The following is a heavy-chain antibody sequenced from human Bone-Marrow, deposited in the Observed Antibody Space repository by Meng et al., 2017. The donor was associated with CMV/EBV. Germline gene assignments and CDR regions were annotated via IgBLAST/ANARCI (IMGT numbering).Heavy chain of an antibody. D-gene: IGHD2-2*01. CDR1: GFTVSSNY. CDR2: IYSGGST. Sequence: GESLKISCAASGFTVSSNYMSWVRQAPGKGLEWVSVIYSGGSTYYADSVKGRFTISRDNAKNSLYLQMNSLRAEDTAVYYCARADIVVVPAATYYYYYGMDVWGQGNTVTFSS. J-gene: IGHJ6*02. CDR3: ARADIVVVPAATYYYYYGMDV. V-gene: IGHV3-53*01.